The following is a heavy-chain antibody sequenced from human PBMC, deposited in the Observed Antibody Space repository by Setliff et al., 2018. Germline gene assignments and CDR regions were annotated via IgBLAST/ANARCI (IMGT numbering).Heavy chain of an antibody. V-gene: IGHV4-59*01. Sequence: PSETLSLTCTVSGGSISSYYWSWIRQPPGKGLGWIAYIYYSGSTNYNPSLKSRVTISVDTSKNQFSLKLSSVTAADTAVYYCAREWGSSSWSSPRYYYYGMDVWGQGTTVTVS. CDR1: GGSISSYY. CDR2: IYYSGST. J-gene: IGHJ6*02. D-gene: IGHD6-13*01. CDR3: AREWGSSSWSSPRYYYYGMDV.